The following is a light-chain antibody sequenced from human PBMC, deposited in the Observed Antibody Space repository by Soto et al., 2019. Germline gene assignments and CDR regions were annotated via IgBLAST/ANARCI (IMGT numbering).Light chain of an antibody. Sequence: TQSPGTLSLSPGERATLSCRASQSLSNNIYLAWYQQKPGKAPKLLIYAASTLQSGVPSRFSGSGSGTDFTLTISCLQSEDFATYYCQQYYSYPWTFGQGTKVEIK. CDR2: AAS. J-gene: IGKJ1*01. V-gene: IGKV1-8*01. CDR1: QSLSNNIY. CDR3: QQYYSYPWT.